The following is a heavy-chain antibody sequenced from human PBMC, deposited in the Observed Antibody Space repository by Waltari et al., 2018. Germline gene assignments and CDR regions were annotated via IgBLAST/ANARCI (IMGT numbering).Heavy chain of an antibody. V-gene: IGHV4-39*07. CDR2: IYSNNENI. CDR3: ARREYTNYFDY. CDR1: GDSISSGYYY. D-gene: IGHD5-18*01. Sequence: QVQLQESGPGVVKPSETLSLTCAVSGDSISSGYYYWNWIRQPPGKGLEWIGGIYSNNENIHYNPSLKSRVTISKDTSKNQFSLRLSSVTAADTAVYYCARREYTNYFDYWGQGVLVAVSS. J-gene: IGHJ4*02.